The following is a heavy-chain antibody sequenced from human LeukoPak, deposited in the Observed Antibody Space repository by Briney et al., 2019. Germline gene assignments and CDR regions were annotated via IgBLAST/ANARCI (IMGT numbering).Heavy chain of an antibody. Sequence: GASVKVSCKASGYSFTSYYMHWVRQAPGQGLEWMGWINPNTGDTKYAQRFQGRVSMTRDTSISTAYMDLSRLTSDDTAVYFCARDAYGDNFYFDYWGQGTLVTVSS. CDR1: GYSFTSYY. V-gene: IGHV1-2*02. CDR3: ARDAYGDNFYFDY. D-gene: IGHD4-17*01. J-gene: IGHJ4*02. CDR2: INPNTGDT.